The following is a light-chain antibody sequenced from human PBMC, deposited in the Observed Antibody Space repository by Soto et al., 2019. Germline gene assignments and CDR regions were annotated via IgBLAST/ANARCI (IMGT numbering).Light chain of an antibody. Sequence: AIQMTQSPSSLSASVGDRVTITCRASQGISGDLGWYQQKPGKAPKLLIYGASNLQSGVPSRFSGSGSGTDFTLTISSLQPEDFATYYCLQDYNYPWTFGQGTKVEIK. V-gene: IGKV1-6*01. J-gene: IGKJ1*01. CDR2: GAS. CDR1: QGISGD. CDR3: LQDYNYPWT.